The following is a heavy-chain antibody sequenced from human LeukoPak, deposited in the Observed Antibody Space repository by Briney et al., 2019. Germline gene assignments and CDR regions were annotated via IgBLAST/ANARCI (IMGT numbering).Heavy chain of an antibody. CDR1: GGSISSYY. D-gene: IGHD6-13*01. CDR3: ARAKRSWYSHYFDY. V-gene: IGHV4-59*01. CDR2: IYYSGST. J-gene: IGHJ4*02. Sequence: SETLSLTCTVSGGSISSYYWSWIRQPPGKGLEWIGHIYYSGSTNYNPSLKSRVTISVDTSKNQFSLKLSSVTAADTAVYYCARAKRSWYSHYFDYWGQGTLVTVSS.